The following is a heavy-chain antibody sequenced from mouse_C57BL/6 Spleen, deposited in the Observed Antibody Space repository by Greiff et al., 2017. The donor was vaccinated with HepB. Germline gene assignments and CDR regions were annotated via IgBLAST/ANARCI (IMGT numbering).Heavy chain of an antibody. Sequence: VQLQESGAELVRPGTSVKVSCKASGYAFTNYLIEWVKQRPGQGLEWIGVINPGSGGTNYNEKFKGKATLTADKSSSTAYMQLSSLTSEDSAVYFCARSRYTSAMDYWGQGTSVTVSS. V-gene: IGHV1-54*01. CDR1: GYAFTNYL. CDR3: ARSRYTSAMDY. CDR2: INPGSGGT. D-gene: IGHD2-14*01. J-gene: IGHJ4*01.